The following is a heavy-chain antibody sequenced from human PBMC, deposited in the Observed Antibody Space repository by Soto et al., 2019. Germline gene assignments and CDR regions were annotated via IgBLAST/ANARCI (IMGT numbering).Heavy chain of an antibody. CDR3: ARRYGGNFDY. CDR2: IYYSGST. CDR1: DGSISSYY. Sequence: SETLSLTCTVSDGSISSYYWSWIRQPPGKGLEWIGYIYYSGSTNYNPSLKSRVTISVDTSKNQFSLKLSSVTAADTAVYYCARRYGGNFDYWGQGTLVTVS. D-gene: IGHD3-16*01. V-gene: IGHV4-59*01. J-gene: IGHJ4*02.